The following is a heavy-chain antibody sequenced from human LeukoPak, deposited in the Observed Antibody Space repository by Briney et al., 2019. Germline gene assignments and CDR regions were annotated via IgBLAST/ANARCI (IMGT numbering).Heavy chain of an antibody. CDR1: GYTFTSYG. Sequence: GASVKVSCKASGYTFTSYGISWVRQAPGQGLEWMGWISVYNGNTNYAQKLQGRVTMTTDTSTSTAYMELRSLRSDDTAVYYCARASYYYDSSGYPGYYFDYWGQGTLVTVSS. J-gene: IGHJ4*02. D-gene: IGHD3-22*01. CDR2: ISVYNGNT. V-gene: IGHV1-18*01. CDR3: ARASYYYDSSGYPGYYFDY.